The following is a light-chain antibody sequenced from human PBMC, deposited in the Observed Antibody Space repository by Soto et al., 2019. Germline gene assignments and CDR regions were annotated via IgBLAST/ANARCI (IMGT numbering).Light chain of an antibody. CDR2: DAS. V-gene: IGKV1-39*01. Sequence: DIQMTQSPSTLSASVGDRVTITCRASQSINNWLAWYQQKPGKAPKFLIYDASNLHSGVPSRFSGSGSGTDFTLTISSLQPEDFATYYCQQSYSAPRTFGQGTKVDIK. CDR1: QSINNW. CDR3: QQSYSAPRT. J-gene: IGKJ1*01.